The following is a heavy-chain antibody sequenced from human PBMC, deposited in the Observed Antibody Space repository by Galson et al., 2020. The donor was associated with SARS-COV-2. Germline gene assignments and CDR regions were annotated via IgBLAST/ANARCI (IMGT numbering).Heavy chain of an antibody. Sequence: GESLKISCGGSGFIFSVYAMNWVRQAPGKGLEWVATIDSTGGFIYYQDSVQGRFTISRDNSKDTVFRQMNSLRAEDTAVYHCAKTLVGNGGYMDVWGKGTTVTVSS. CDR3: AKTLVGNGGYMDV. CDR2: IDSTGGFI. V-gene: IGHV3-23*01. CDR1: GFIFSVYA. D-gene: IGHD2-2*01. J-gene: IGHJ6*03.